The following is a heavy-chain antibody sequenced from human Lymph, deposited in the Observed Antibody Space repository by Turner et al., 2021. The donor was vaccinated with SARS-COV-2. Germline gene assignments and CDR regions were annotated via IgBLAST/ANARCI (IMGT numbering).Heavy chain of an antibody. CDR1: GFNVSSNY. J-gene: IGHJ3*02. Sequence: EVQLVETGGGLIQPGGSLRLSRAASGFNVSSNYMSWVRQVPGKVLEVVSVIYSGGSTFYADSVRGRFTISRDNSKNTLYLQMNSLRAEDTAVYYCARDNPHDAFDIWGQGTMVTVSS. V-gene: IGHV3-53*02. CDR2: IYSGGST. CDR3: ARDNPHDAFDI.